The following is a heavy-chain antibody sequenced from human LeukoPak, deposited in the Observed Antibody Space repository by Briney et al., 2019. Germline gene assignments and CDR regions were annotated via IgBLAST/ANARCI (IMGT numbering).Heavy chain of an antibody. Sequence: SEPLSPTCTVSSDSITSSSYYWGWIRQPPRKGLEWIGSIYYSGSTYYNPSLKTRVTISVDTSKNQFSLKLSSVTAADTAVYYCARGYCSGGSCYEVDYWGQGTLVTVSS. CDR3: ARGYCSGGSCYEVDY. D-gene: IGHD2-15*01. CDR2: IYYSGST. V-gene: IGHV4-39*01. CDR1: SDSITSSSYY. J-gene: IGHJ4*02.